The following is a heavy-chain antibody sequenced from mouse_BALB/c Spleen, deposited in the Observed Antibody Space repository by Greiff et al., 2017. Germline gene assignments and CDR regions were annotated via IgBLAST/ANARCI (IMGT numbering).Heavy chain of an antibody. CDR1: GYSITSDYA. V-gene: IGHV3-2*02. CDR3: ARYIGNAMDY. Sequence: EVKLQESGPGLVKPSQSLSLTCTVTGYSITSDYAWNWIRQFPGNKLEWMGYLSYSGSTSYNPSLKCRISITRDTSKNQFFLQLNSVTTEDTASYYCARYIGNAMDYWGQGTSVTVAS. CDR2: LSYSGST. J-gene: IGHJ4*01.